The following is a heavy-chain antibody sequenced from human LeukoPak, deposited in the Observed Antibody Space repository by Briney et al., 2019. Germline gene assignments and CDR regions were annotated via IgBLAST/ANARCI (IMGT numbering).Heavy chain of an antibody. CDR2: INSTGGIT. J-gene: IGHJ4*02. D-gene: IGHD3-3*02. V-gene: IGHV3-23*01. Sequence: RLSCAASGFTFRSYAMRWVRQAPGKGLEWVSGINSTGGITYYADSVKGRFTIARDNSKNTLYLQMNSLRAEDTAIYYCAKWRASHFFDYWGQGTLVTVSS. CDR1: GFTFRSYA. CDR3: AKWRASHFFDY.